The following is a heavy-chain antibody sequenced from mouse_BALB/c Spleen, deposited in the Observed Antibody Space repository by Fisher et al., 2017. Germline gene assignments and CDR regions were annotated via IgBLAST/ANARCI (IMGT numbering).Heavy chain of an antibody. D-gene: IGHD2-1*01. V-gene: IGHV5-6-5*01. CDR3: ARRGNEGYAMDY. Sequence: RFTISRDNARNILYLQMSSLRSEDTAMYYCARRGNEGYAMDYWGQGTSVTVSS. J-gene: IGHJ4*01.